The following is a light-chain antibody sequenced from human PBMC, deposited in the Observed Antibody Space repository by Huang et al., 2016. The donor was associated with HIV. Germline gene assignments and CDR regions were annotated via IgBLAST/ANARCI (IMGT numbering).Light chain of an antibody. CDR3: QQSYSTPRVT. CDR1: QSISTY. CDR2: AAS. J-gene: IGKJ3*01. V-gene: IGKV1-39*01. Sequence: DIQMTQSPSSLSASVGDRVTITCRASQSISTYLNWYQQKPGRAPRLLIYAASSLQSGVPSRFSCSGSGTDFTLTIRSLQPEDFATYYCQQSYSTPRVTFGPGTTVDIK.